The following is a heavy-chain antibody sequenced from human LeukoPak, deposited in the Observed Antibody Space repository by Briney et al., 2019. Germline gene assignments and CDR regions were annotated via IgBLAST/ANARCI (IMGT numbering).Heavy chain of an antibody. J-gene: IGHJ2*01. CDR2: LYSGSST. CDR1: GFSVSTNY. Sequence: GGSLRFSCAASGFSVSTNYMNWVRQAPGKGLEWVSILYSGSSTYYADSVEGRFIVSRDSSKNTLSLQMNDLRAEDTAVYYCARVGDHFHWYLDLWGRGIPVTVSS. CDR3: ARVGDHFHWYLDL. D-gene: IGHD3-3*02. V-gene: IGHV3-53*01.